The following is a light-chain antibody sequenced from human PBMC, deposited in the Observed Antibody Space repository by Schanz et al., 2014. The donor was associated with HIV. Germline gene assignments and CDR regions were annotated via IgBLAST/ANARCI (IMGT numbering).Light chain of an antibody. J-gene: IGLJ2*01. CDR2: DND. V-gene: IGLV1-51*01. CDR1: SSNIGAGYD. CDR3: ATWDSLLNAVV. Sequence: QSALTQPPSVSGAPGQRVTISCTGSSSNIGAGYDVHWYQQLPRTAPKLLIYDNDKRPSEIPDRFSGSKSGTSATLGITGLQTEDEADYYCATWDSLLNAVVFGGGTKLTVL.